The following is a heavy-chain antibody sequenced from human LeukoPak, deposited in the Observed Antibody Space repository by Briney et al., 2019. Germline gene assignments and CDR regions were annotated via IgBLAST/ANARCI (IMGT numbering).Heavy chain of an antibody. D-gene: IGHD2-15*01. J-gene: IGHJ4*02. CDR2: VSTYNGNT. CDR1: GYNPSRYT. Sequence: ASVKVSCKASGYNPSRYTMTWLRQAPGQGLEWMGWVSTYNGNTNYAQKFQGRVTMTTDTSTGTAYMELRSLTSDDTAVYYCARTCSGGNCYFVFWGQGTLVTVSS. V-gene: IGHV1-18*01. CDR3: ARTCSGGNCYFVF.